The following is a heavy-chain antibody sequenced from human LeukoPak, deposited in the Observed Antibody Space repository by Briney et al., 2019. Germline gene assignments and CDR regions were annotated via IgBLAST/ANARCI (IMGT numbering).Heavy chain of an antibody. Sequence: GGSLRLSCAASGFTFSDYCMNWVRQAPGKGLEWVSSISTSSSYIYYADSVKGRFTISRDNAQNSLSLQMNSLRADDTAVYYCARSLYGGNSEDAFDIWGQGTMVTVSS. CDR2: ISTSSSYI. CDR1: GFTFSDYC. CDR3: ARSLYGGNSEDAFDI. V-gene: IGHV3-21*01. J-gene: IGHJ3*02. D-gene: IGHD4-23*01.